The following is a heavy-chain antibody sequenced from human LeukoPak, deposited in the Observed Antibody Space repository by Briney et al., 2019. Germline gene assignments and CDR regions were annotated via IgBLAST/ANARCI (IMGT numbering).Heavy chain of an antibody. CDR3: AKARCMDYYDSSGYSSSCVGGLGYFDY. D-gene: IGHD3-22*01. CDR1: GFTFDDYA. V-gene: IGHV3-9*01. J-gene: IGHJ4*02. Sequence: GGSLRLSCAASGFTFDDYAMHWVRQAPGKGLEWVSGISWNSGSIGYADSVKGRFTISRDNAKNSLYLQMNSLRAEDTAVYYCAKARCMDYYDSSGYSSSCVGGLGYFDYWGQGTLITVSS. CDR2: ISWNSGSI.